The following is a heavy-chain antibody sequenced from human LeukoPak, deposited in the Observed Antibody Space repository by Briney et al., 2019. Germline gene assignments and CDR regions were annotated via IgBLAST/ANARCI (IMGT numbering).Heavy chain of an antibody. CDR3: ARDRGGFDRSYFYYFMDA. D-gene: IGHD5-12*01. J-gene: IGHJ6*03. CDR1: EFSFSSYW. CDR2: IKEDGTEA. Sequence: GGSLRLSCVGSEFSFSSYWMSWVRQAPGKGLEWVANIKEDGTEAYYMDSVKGRFTISRDNAKKSLYLQMNSLRVEDPAVYYCARDRGGFDRSYFYYFMDAWGDGNTVTVSS. V-gene: IGHV3-7*01.